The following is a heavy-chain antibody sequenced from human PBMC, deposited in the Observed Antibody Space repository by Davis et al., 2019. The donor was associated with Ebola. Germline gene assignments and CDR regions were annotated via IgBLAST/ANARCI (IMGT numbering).Heavy chain of an antibody. D-gene: IGHD2-21*01. CDR2: VILKSGAT. Sequence: ASVKVSCKASGYTFTDYNIYWTRQAPGQGLEWLGRVILKSGATNYAQKFQGRVTMTTDTSTSTAYMELRSLRSDETAVYYCARTRSDWLDYWGQGTLVTVSS. J-gene: IGHJ4*02. CDR3: ARTRSDWLDY. V-gene: IGHV1-2*06. CDR1: GYTFTDYN.